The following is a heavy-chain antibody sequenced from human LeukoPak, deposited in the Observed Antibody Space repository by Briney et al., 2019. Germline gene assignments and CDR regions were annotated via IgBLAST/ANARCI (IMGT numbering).Heavy chain of an antibody. CDR3: ARTSGDGDYGDY. CDR2: IYYSGST. CDR1: GGSISSYY. J-gene: IGHJ4*02. V-gene: IGHV4-59*01. D-gene: IGHD4-17*01. Sequence: PSETLSLTCTVSGGSISSYYWSWIRQPPGKGLEWIGYIYYSGSTNYNPSLKSRVTISIDTSKNQFSLKLSSVTAADTAVYYCARTSGDGDYGDYWGQRTLVTVSS.